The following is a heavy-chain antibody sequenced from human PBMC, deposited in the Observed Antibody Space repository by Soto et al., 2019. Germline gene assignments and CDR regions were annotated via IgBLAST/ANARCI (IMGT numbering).Heavy chain of an antibody. J-gene: IGHJ4*02. D-gene: IGHD1-26*01. CDR3: AKEATNDQWELLHFDS. Sequence: LVESGGGVIQPGGSLRLSCAASGFSFSDHYMDWVRQAPGKGLEWLGRIRNKANGYTTEYAASVKSRITISRDDSKNSLFLQVTNLKIEDTAVYFCAKEATNDQWELLHFDSWGQGNLVTVSS. CDR2: IRNKANGYTT. CDR1: GFSFSDHY. V-gene: IGHV3-72*01.